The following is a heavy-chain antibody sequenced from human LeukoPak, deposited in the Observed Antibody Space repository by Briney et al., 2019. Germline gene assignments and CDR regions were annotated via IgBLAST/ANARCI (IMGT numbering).Heavy chain of an antibody. D-gene: IGHD3-22*01. CDR2: IKQDGSEK. Sequence: GGSLRLSCAASGFTFSSYWMSWVRQAPGKGLEWVANIKQDGSEKYYVDSVKGRFTISRDNAKNSLYLQMNSLRAEDTAVYYCAREGYYDSGGAFDIWGQGTMVTASS. CDR1: GFTFSSYW. CDR3: AREGYYDSGGAFDI. J-gene: IGHJ3*02. V-gene: IGHV3-7*01.